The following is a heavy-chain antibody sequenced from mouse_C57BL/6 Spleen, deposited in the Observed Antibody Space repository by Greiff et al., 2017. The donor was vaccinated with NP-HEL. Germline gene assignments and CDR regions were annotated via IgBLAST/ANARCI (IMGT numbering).Heavy chain of an antibody. CDR3: ARSRTAQAYYFDY. J-gene: IGHJ2*01. D-gene: IGHD3-2*02. V-gene: IGHV1-7*01. CDR2: INPSSGYT. CDR1: GYTFTSYW. Sequence: VQLQQSGAELAKPGASVKLSCKASGYTFTSYWMHWVKQRPGQGLEWIGYINPSSGYTKYNQKFNDKATLTADKASSTAYMQLSSLTYEDSAVYYCARSRTAQAYYFDYWGQGTTLTVSS.